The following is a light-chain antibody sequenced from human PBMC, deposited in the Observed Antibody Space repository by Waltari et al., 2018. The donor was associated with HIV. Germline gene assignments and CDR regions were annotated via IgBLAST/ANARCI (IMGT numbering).Light chain of an antibody. CDR3: SSYTRSTRTTAWP. CDR2: DVS. J-gene: IGLJ2*01. CDR1: ASDIGDYNY. Sequence: QSALTQPASVSGAPGQSITISCTGTASDIGDYNYVSWYQQHPGKAPKLVIYDVSNPPSGISTRFSGSKSGTTSSLTISGLQAEDEAVYYCSSYTRSTRTTAWPFGGGTRLTVL. V-gene: IGLV2-14*03.